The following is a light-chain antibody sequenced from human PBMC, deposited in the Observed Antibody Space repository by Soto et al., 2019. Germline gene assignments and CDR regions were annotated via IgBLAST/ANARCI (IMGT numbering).Light chain of an antibody. CDR2: KAS. J-gene: IGKJ1*01. CDR1: QSISSW. V-gene: IGKV1-5*03. Sequence: DIQMTQSPSTLSASVGDRVTITCRASQSISSWLAWYQQKPGKAPMLLIYKASSLESGVPSRFSGSGSGTEFTLTISSLQPDDFATYYCQQYNDYPWTFGQGTKVEIK. CDR3: QQYNDYPWT.